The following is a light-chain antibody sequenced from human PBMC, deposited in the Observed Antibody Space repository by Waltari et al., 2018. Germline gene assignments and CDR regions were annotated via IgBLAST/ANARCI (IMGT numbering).Light chain of an antibody. CDR1: SGAVTGGHY. Sequence: QAVVTQEPSLTVSPGGTVTLTCASSSGAVTGGHYPHWFKQKAVQSPKTLIYDTSNKLSWAPARFSGSLVGVKAALTLSGAQSEDEADYYCWLFYSDVCLFGGGTRLTVL. J-gene: IGLJ2*01. CDR2: DTS. V-gene: IGLV7-46*01. CDR3: WLFYSDVCL.